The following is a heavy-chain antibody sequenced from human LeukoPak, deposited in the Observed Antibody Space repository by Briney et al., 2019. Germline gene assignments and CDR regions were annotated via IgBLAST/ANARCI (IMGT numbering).Heavy chain of an antibody. CDR3: AKDGSGSSFDY. V-gene: IGHV3-30*18. CDR1: GFTFSSYG. D-gene: IGHD6-6*01. J-gene: IGHJ4*02. CDR2: ISYDGSNK. Sequence: GGSLRLSCAASGFTFSSYGMHWVRQAPGKGLEWVAVISYDGSNKYHADSVKGRFTISRDNSKNTLYLQMNSLRAEDTAVYYCAKDGSGSSFDYWGQGTLVTVSS.